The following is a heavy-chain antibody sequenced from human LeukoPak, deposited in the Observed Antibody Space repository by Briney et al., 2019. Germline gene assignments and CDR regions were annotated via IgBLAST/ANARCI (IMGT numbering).Heavy chain of an antibody. CDR3: ATHSGSYYYFDY. J-gene: IGHJ4*02. V-gene: IGHV4-59*08. CDR2: IYYSGST. CDR1: GGSISSYY. Sequence: SETLSHTCTVSGGSISSYYRSWIRQPPGKGLEWIGYIYYSGSTNYNPSLKSRVTISVDTSKNQFSLKLSSVTAADTAVYYCATHSGSYYYFDYWGQGTLVTVSS. D-gene: IGHD1-26*01.